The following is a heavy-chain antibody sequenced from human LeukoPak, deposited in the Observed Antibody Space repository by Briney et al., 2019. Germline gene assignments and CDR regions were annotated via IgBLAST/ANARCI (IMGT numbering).Heavy chain of an antibody. D-gene: IGHD6-19*01. CDR3: ASNLFGYSSGLAGLWFDP. Sequence: PGGSLRLSCAASGFTFSSYAMSWVRQAPGKGLEWVSAISGSGGSTYYADSVKGRFTISRDNSKNTLYLQMNSLRAEDTAVYYCASNLFGYSSGLAGLWFDPWGQGTLVTVSS. CDR2: ISGSGGST. J-gene: IGHJ5*02. CDR1: GFTFSSYA. V-gene: IGHV3-23*01.